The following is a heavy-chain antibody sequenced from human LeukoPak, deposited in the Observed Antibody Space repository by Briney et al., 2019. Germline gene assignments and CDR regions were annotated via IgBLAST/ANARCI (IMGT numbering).Heavy chain of an antibody. CDR3: ARGVEPLAANTLAY. V-gene: IGHV1-18*01. D-gene: IGHD1-14*01. CDR2: ISAYNGNT. CDR1: GYTFTSYG. Sequence: ASVKVSCKASGYTFTSYGISGVRQAPGQGLEWMGWISAYNGNTNYAQKLQGRVTMTTDTSTSTAYMELRSLRSDDTAVYYCARGVEPLAANTLAYWGQGTLVTVSS. J-gene: IGHJ4*02.